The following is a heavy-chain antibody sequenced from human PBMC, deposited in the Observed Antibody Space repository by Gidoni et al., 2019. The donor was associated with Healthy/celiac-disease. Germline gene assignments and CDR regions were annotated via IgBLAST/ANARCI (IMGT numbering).Heavy chain of an antibody. Sequence: EVQLVESGGGLVQPGGSLKLSCAASGFTFSGSAMHWVRQASGKGLEWVGRIRSKANSYATAYAASVKGRFTISRDDSKNTAYLQMNSLKTEDTAVYYCTKLDYYYGSGLFDPWGQGTLVTVSS. D-gene: IGHD3-10*01. J-gene: IGHJ5*02. CDR2: IRSKANSYAT. CDR3: TKLDYYYGSGLFDP. V-gene: IGHV3-73*02. CDR1: GFTFSGSA.